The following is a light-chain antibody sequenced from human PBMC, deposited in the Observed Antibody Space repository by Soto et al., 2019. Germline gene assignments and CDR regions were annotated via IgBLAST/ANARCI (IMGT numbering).Light chain of an antibody. CDR1: SSDVGGYNY. CDR3: SSYAGINNLL. J-gene: IGLJ1*01. CDR2: EVS. Sequence: QSALTQPPSASGSPGQSVTISCTGTSSDVGGYNYVSWYQQHPGKAPKLMIYEVSKRPSGVPDRFSGSKSGNTASLTVSGLQAEVEADYYSSSYAGINNLLFGTGTKVTV. V-gene: IGLV2-8*01.